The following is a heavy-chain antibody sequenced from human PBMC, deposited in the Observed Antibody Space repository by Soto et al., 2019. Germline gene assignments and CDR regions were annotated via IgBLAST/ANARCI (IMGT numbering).Heavy chain of an antibody. D-gene: IGHD2-2*01. J-gene: IGHJ5*02. CDR1: GGSFSGYY. Sequence: SETLSLTCAVYGGSFSGYYWSWIRQPPGKGLEWIGEINHSGSTNYNPSLKSRVTISVDTSKNQFSLKLSSVTAADTAVYYCARSLPLVVVPAARYNWFAPWGQGTLVTVSS. CDR2: INHSGST. V-gene: IGHV4-34*01. CDR3: ARSLPLVVVPAARYNWFAP.